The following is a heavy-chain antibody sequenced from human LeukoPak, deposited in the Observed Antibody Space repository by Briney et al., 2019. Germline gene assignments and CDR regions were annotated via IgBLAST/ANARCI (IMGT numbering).Heavy chain of an antibody. D-gene: IGHD1-14*01. J-gene: IGHJ6*02. CDR1: GFTFSSYA. CDR3: AKDQHRTGNYCYYGMDV. Sequence: QSGGSLRLSCAASGFTFSSYAMSWVRQAPGKGLEWVSAISGSGGSTYYADSVKGRFTISRDNSKSTLYLQMNSLRAEDTAVYYCAKDQHRTGNYCYYGMDVWGQGTTVTVSS. CDR2: ISGSGGST. V-gene: IGHV3-23*01.